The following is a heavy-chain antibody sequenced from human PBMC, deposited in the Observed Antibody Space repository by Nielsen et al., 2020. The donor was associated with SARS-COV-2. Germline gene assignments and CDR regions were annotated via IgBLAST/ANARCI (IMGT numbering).Heavy chain of an antibody. CDR2: INPNSGGT. CDR1: GYTFTGYY. V-gene: IGHV1-2*04. J-gene: IGHJ2*01. D-gene: IGHD6-19*01. CDR3: ARTKAVAGTGSRYFDL. Sequence: SVKVSCKASGYTFTGYYMHWVRQAPGQGLEWMGWINPNSGGTNYAQKFQGWVTMTRDTSISTAYMELSRLRSDDTAVYYCARTKAVAGTGSRYFDLRGRGTLVTVSS.